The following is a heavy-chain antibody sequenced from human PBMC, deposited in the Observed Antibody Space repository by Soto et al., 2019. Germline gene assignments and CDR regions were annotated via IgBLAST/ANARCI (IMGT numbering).Heavy chain of an antibody. V-gene: IGHV3-49*04. CDR1: VFTFGDYA. D-gene: IGHD6-13*01. CDR2: IKSQSYGGTS. Sequence: GGSLRLSGAGSVFTFGDYAVSWVRQAPGKGLEWVGFIKSQSYGGTSDYAASVNGRFTISRDDSKSVAFLQMNSLKTEDTGIYYCAKREPYSSSWLYYFDYWGQGTLVTVSS. CDR3: AKREPYSSSWLYYFDY. J-gene: IGHJ4*02.